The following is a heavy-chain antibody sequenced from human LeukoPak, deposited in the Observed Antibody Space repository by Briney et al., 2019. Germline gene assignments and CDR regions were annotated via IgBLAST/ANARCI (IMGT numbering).Heavy chain of an antibody. CDR3: ARDGTMVRGVIITFFDY. V-gene: IGHV3-30*02. Sequence: SGGSLRLSCAASGFTFSNYVMNWVRQAPGKGLEWVTFIQKDGGSKFYADSVKGRFTISRDNSKNTLYLQMNSLRAEDTAVYYCARDGTMVRGVIITFFDYWGQGTLVTVSS. J-gene: IGHJ4*02. CDR1: GFTFSNYV. D-gene: IGHD3-10*01. CDR2: IQKDGGSK.